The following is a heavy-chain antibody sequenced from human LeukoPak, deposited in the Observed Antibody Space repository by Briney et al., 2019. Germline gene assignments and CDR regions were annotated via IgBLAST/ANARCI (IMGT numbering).Heavy chain of an antibody. CDR1: GGSFSGYY. D-gene: IGHD5-24*01. Sequence: SETLSLTCAVYGGSFSGYYWSWIRQPPGKGLEWIGEINLSGSTNYNPSLKSRVTISVDTSKNQFSLKLSSVTAADTAVYYCARGRVGWGYVNYWYFDLWGRGTLVTVSS. CDR2: INLSGST. CDR3: ARGRVGWGYVNYWYFDL. J-gene: IGHJ2*01. V-gene: IGHV4-34*01.